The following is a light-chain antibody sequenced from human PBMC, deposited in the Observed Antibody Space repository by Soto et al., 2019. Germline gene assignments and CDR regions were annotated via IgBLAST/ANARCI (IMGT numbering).Light chain of an antibody. Sequence: EIVLTQSPGTLSLSPGERATLSCRTSQSVSSSYLAWYQQKPGQAPRLLIYGASSRDTGIPDRFSGSGSGTDFILTISRLEPEDFAVYYCQQYYSSSYTFGQGTELEI. CDR1: QSVSSSY. J-gene: IGKJ2*01. CDR2: GAS. V-gene: IGKV3-20*01. CDR3: QQYYSSSYT.